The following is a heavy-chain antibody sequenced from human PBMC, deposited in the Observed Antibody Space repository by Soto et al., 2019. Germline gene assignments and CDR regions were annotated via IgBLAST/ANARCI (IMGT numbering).Heavy chain of an antibody. CDR2: IGGSGGNR. CDR3: ARVASDYINSVDH. CDR1: GFTFNAYA. J-gene: IGHJ4*02. Sequence: EVQLLESGGGLVEPGGSLRLSCAASGFTFNAYAMTWVRQAPGKGLEWVSAIGGSGGNRYYAASVKGRFTISRDNSKDIVDLQVNSLRVEDTAVYYCARVASDYINSVDHWGQGILVTVSS. D-gene: IGHD4-4*01. V-gene: IGHV3-23*01.